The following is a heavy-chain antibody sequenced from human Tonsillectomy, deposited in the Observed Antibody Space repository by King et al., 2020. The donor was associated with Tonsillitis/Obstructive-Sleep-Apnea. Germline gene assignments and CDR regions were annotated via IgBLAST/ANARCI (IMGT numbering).Heavy chain of an antibody. CDR3: ARDLIDIWGNAPNYYMDV. J-gene: IGHJ6*03. D-gene: IGHD3-16*01. V-gene: IGHV1-2*06. Sequence: VQLVESGAEVKKPGASVKVSCKASGYTFTGYYMHWVRQAPGQGLEWMGRINPNSGGTNDAQKFQGRVTMTRDTSISTAYMELSRLRSDDTAVYYCARDLIDIWGNAPNYYMDVWGKGTTVTVSS. CDR2: INPNSGGT. CDR1: GYTFTGYY.